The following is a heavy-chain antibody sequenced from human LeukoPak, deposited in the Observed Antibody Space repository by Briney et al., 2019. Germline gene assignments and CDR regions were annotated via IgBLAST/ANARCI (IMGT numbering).Heavy chain of an antibody. CDR2: ISSSGSTI. V-gene: IGHV3-48*04. J-gene: IGHJ2*01. CDR1: GFTFSSYA. CDR3: ASPGVVVPAALGDWYFDL. Sequence: GGSLRLSCAASGFTFSSYAMSWVRQAPGKGLEWVSYISSSGSTIYYADSVKGRFTISRDNAKNSLYLQMNSLRAEDTAVYYCASPGVVVPAALGDWYFDLWGRGTLVTVSS. D-gene: IGHD2-2*01.